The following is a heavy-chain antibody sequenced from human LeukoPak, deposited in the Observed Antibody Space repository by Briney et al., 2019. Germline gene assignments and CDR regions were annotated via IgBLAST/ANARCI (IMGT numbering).Heavy chain of an antibody. CDR2: ISAYNGNT. V-gene: IGHV1-18*01. D-gene: IGHD7-27*01. Sequence: ASVKVSCKASGYTFTSYGISWVRQAPGQGLEWMGWISAYNGNTNYAQKLQGRVTMTTVTSTSTAYMELRSLRSDDTAVYYCARWLTGDDAFDIWGQGTMVTVSS. CDR1: GYTFTSYG. CDR3: ARWLTGDDAFDI. J-gene: IGHJ3*02.